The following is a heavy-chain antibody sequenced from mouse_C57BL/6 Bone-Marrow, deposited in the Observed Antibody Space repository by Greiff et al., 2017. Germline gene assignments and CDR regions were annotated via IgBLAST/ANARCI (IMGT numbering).Heavy chain of an antibody. CDR2: INYDGSST. CDR3: ARDLGYSNYVYFDY. Sequence: EVKLVESEGGLVQPGSSMKLSCTASGFTFSDYYMAWVRQVPEKGLEWVANINYDGSSTYYLDSLKSRFIISRDNAKNILYLQMSSLKSEDTATYYCARDLGYSNYVYFDYWGQGTTLTVSS. V-gene: IGHV5-16*01. J-gene: IGHJ2*01. D-gene: IGHD2-5*01. CDR1: GFTFSDYY.